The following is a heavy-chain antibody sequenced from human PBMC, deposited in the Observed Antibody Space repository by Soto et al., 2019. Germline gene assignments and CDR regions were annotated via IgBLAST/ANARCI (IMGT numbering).Heavy chain of an antibody. CDR2: IGSSSGAI. CDR3: AKDEYYYSRSGYYIFDS. V-gene: IGHV3-48*01. J-gene: IGHJ4*02. Sequence: PGGSLRLSCAASGFTFSSYSMNWVRQAPGKGLDWVSYIGSSSGAIFYADSVKGRFTISRDNAKNSLYLQMNSLRPEDTALYYCAKDEYYYSRSGYYIFDSWGQGTLVTVSS. D-gene: IGHD3-22*01. CDR1: GFTFSSYS.